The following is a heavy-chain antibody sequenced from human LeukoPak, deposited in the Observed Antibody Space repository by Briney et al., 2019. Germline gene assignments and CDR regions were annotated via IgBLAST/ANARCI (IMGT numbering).Heavy chain of an antibody. Sequence: GGSLRLSCAASGFTFSSYWMSWVRQAPGKGLEWVANIKQDGSEKYYVDSVKGRFTISRDNAKNSLYLQMNSLRAEDTAVYYSARDGRDSSGWFCAFDYWGQGTLVTVSS. J-gene: IGHJ4*02. CDR1: GFTFSSYW. V-gene: IGHV3-7*01. CDR2: IKQDGSEK. D-gene: IGHD6-19*01. CDR3: ARDGRDSSGWFCAFDY.